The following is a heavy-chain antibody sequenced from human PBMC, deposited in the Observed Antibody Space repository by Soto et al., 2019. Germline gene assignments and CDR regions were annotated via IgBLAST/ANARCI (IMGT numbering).Heavy chain of an antibody. CDR1: GYTFTSYY. Sequence: ASVKVSCKASGYTFTSYYMHWVRQAPGQGLEWKGIINPSGGSTSYAQKFQGRVTMTRDTSTSTVYMELSSLRSEDTAVYYFAREILWFGEFLYYYYYGMDVWGQGTTVTVSS. J-gene: IGHJ6*02. CDR3: AREILWFGEFLYYYYYGMDV. V-gene: IGHV1-46*01. D-gene: IGHD3-10*01. CDR2: INPSGGST.